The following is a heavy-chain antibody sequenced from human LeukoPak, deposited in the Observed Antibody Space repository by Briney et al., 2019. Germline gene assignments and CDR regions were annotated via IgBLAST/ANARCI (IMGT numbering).Heavy chain of an antibody. CDR2: IYSGGST. CDR1: GFTLSSNY. Sequence: GGSLRLSCAASGFTLSSNYMSWVRQAPGKGLEWVSVIYSGGSTYYTDSVMGRLTRSRDNSKTSLYLQMNSLRAENTAVYYCARDRRYCSSTSCYYPYYYGMDVGGQGTTVTVSS. J-gene: IGHJ6*02. V-gene: IGHV3-53*01. CDR3: ARDRRYCSSTSCYYPYYYGMDV. D-gene: IGHD2-2*01.